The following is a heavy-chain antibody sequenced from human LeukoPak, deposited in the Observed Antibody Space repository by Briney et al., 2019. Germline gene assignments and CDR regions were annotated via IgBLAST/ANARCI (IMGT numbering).Heavy chain of an antibody. CDR2: INWNGGST. J-gene: IGHJ4*02. Sequence: GGSLRLSCAASGFTFSDALMTWVRQAPGKGLEWVSGINWNGGSTGYADSVKGRFTISRDNAKNSLYLQMNSLRAEDTALYYCARVSYSSGWSPVGYWGQGTLVTVSS. D-gene: IGHD6-19*01. V-gene: IGHV3-20*04. CDR3: ARVSYSSGWSPVGY. CDR1: GFTFSDAL.